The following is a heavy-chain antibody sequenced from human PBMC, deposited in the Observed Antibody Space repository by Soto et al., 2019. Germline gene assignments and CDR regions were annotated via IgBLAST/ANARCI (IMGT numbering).Heavy chain of an antibody. CDR2: INHSGST. Sequence: QVQLQQWGAGLLKPSETLSLTCAVYGGSFSGYYWSWIRQPPGKGLEWIVEINHSGSTNYNPSLKGRVTISVDTSKNQFSLKLSSVTAADTAVYYCAREAGVTMVRGVIIGYYYMDVWGKGTTVTVSS. CDR1: GGSFSGYY. D-gene: IGHD3-10*01. J-gene: IGHJ6*03. V-gene: IGHV4-34*01. CDR3: AREAGVTMVRGVIIGYYYMDV.